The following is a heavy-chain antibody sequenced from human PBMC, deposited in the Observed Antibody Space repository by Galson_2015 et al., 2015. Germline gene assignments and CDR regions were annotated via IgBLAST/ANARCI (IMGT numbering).Heavy chain of an antibody. J-gene: IGHJ4*02. D-gene: IGHD3-16*01. CDR1: GFTFSSYS. CDR3: ARDYARGDAFDI. Sequence: SLRLSCAASGFTFSSYSMNWVRQAPGKGLEWVSSISSSSSYIYYADSVKGRFTISRDNAKNSLYLQMNSLRAEDTAVYYCARDYARGDAFDIWGQGTLVTVSS. CDR2: ISSSSSYI. V-gene: IGHV3-21*01.